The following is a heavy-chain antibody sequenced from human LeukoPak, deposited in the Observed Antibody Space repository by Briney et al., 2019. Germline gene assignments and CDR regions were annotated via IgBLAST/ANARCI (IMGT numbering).Heavy chain of an antibody. Sequence: SETLSLTCTVSGGSISSYYWSWIRQPPGKGLEGIGYIYYSGSTNYNPCLKSRVTISVDTSKNQFSLKLSSVTAADTAVYYCARDRGLGVDWFDPWGQGTLVTVSS. CDR3: ARDRGLGVDWFDP. J-gene: IGHJ5*02. CDR1: GGSISSYY. V-gene: IGHV4-59*01. CDR2: IYYSGST. D-gene: IGHD3-16*01.